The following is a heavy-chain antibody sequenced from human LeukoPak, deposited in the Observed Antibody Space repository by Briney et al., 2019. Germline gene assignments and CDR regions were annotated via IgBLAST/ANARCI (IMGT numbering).Heavy chain of an antibody. J-gene: IGHJ4*02. V-gene: IGHV4-30-2*01. CDR1: GGSISSGGYY. Sequence: PSETLSLTCTVSGGSISSGGYYWSWIRQPPGKGLEWIGYIYHSGSTYYNPSLKSRVTISVDRSKNQFSLKLSSVTAADTAVYYCARLNSWEGSSGYYADYWGQGTLVTVSS. CDR3: ARLNSWEGSSGYYADY. D-gene: IGHD3-22*01. CDR2: IYHSGST.